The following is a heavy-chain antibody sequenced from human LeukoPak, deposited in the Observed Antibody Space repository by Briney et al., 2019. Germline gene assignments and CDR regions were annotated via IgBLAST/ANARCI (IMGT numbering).Heavy chain of an antibody. D-gene: IGHD2-2*01. J-gene: IGHJ3*02. Sequence: GGSLRLSCAASGFTFSSYAMSWVRQAPGKGLEGVSAISGSGGSTYYADSVKGRFTISRDNSKNTLYLQMNSLRAEDTAVYYCAKDPRYCSSTSCYALDAFDIWGQGTMVTVSS. CDR1: GFTFSSYA. CDR2: ISGSGGST. V-gene: IGHV3-23*01. CDR3: AKDPRYCSSTSCYALDAFDI.